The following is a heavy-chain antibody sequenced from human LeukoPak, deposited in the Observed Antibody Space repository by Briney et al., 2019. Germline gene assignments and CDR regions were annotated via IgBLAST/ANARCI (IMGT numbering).Heavy chain of an antibody. CDR3: ARDNSVEDTAWWFDP. CDR1: GYTFTSYY. J-gene: IGHJ5*02. D-gene: IGHD4-23*01. Sequence: ASVKDSCKASGYTFTSYYMHWVRQAPGQGLEWMGIINPSDGSTSYAQKFQGRVTMTRDMSTSTDYMELSSLRSEDTAVYYCARDNSVEDTAWWFDPWGQGTLVTVSS. V-gene: IGHV1-46*01. CDR2: INPSDGST.